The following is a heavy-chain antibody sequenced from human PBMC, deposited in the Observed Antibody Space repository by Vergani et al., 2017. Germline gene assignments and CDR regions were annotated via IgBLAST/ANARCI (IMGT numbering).Heavy chain of an antibody. D-gene: IGHD4-17*01. CDR1: GFTFDDYT. Sequence: EVQLVESGGGLVQPGGSLRLSCAASGFTFDDYTMHWVRQAPGKGLEWVSLISWDGGSTYYADSVKGRFTISRDNSKNSLYLQMNSLRTEDTALYYCAKDFTTGDYGSKGYFDLWGRGTLVTVSS. CDR3: AKDFTTGDYGSKGYFDL. J-gene: IGHJ2*01. CDR2: ISWDGGST. V-gene: IGHV3-43*01.